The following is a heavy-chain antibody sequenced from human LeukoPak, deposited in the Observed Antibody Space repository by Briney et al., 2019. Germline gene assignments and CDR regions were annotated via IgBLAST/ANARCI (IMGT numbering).Heavy chain of an antibody. Sequence: GGSLRLSCAASGFTFSSYAMHWVRQAPGKGLEYVSAISSNGGSTYYANSAKGRFTISRDNSKNTLYLQMGSLRAEDMAVYYCARSRQAYYYYGMDVWGQGTTVTVSS. J-gene: IGHJ6*02. CDR2: ISSNGGST. V-gene: IGHV3-64*01. D-gene: IGHD2-2*01. CDR3: ARSRQAYYYYGMDV. CDR1: GFTFSSYA.